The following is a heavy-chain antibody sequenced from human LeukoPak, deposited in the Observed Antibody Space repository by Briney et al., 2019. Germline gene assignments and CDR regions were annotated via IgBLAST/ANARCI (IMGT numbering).Heavy chain of an antibody. V-gene: IGHV4-59*08. Sequence: SETLSLTCTVSGGSISSYYWSWIRQPPGKGLEWIGYIYYSGSTNYNPSLKSRVTISVDTSKNRFSLKLSSVTAADTAVYYCARSYDYGDHEEEWFDPWGQGTLVTVSS. CDR2: IYYSGST. D-gene: IGHD4-17*01. CDR3: ARSYDYGDHEEEWFDP. J-gene: IGHJ5*02. CDR1: GGSISSYY.